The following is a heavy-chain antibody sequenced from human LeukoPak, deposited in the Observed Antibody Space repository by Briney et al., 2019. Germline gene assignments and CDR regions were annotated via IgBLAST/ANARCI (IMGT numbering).Heavy chain of an antibody. CDR3: AKNREQWLVRPANFDY. J-gene: IGHJ4*02. CDR2: MYDSGGTTSYA. V-gene: IGHV3-23*01. D-gene: IGHD6-19*01. CDR1: GFTLSRYA. Sequence: GGSLRLSCEASGFTLSRYAMNWVRQAPGKGLEWVAGMYDSGGTTSYAWYAGSVKGRFTISRDKFKNTLYLQMNSLRAEDTAVYYCAKNREQWLVRPANFDYWGQGIQVSVSS.